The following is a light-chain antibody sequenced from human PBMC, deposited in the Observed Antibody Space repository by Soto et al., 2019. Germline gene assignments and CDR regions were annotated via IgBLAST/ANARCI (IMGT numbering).Light chain of an antibody. Sequence: EIVLTQSPATLSLPPGERATLSCRASQSVSSFLAWYQQKPGQAPRXXIYDTSTRETGVRARFSGSGAETEFTLTISNLQTEDAAVDHCHQYSNTLRTFGQGTKVDIK. J-gene: IGKJ1*01. CDR1: QSVSSF. CDR3: HQYSNTLRT. V-gene: IGKV3-11*01. CDR2: DTS.